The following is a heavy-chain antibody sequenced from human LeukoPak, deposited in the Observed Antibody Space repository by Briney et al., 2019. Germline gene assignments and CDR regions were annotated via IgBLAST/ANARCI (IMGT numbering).Heavy chain of an antibody. CDR1: GYTFTGHY. V-gene: IGHV1-2*02. CDR2: INPNSGGT. J-gene: IGHJ4*02. Sequence: ASVKVSCKASGYTFTGHYMYWVRQAPGQGLEWMGWINPNSGGTNYAQKFQGRVTMTRDTSISTAYMELSRLRSDDTAVYYCARSTAVADNADYWGQGTLVTVSS. CDR3: ARSTAVADNADY. D-gene: IGHD6-19*01.